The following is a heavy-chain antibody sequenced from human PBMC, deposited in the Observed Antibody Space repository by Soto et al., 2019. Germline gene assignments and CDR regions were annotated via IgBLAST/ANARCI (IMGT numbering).Heavy chain of an antibody. CDR2: IYYSGSI. D-gene: IGHD3-16*02. CDR3: ARMISIYPGYYVMDV. V-gene: IGHV4-59*01. J-gene: IGHJ6*02. Sequence: QVQLQESGPGLVKPSETLSLTCTVSGGSISSYYWSWIRQPPGKGLEWIGYIYYSGSIHYNPSHRSAGTISRDTSTNQCSLKLSSVTAADTAVYYCARMISIYPGYYVMDVWGQGTTVTVSS. CDR1: GGSISSYY.